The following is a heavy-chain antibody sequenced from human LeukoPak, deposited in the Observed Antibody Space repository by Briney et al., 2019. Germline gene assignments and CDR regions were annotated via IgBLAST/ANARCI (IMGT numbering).Heavy chain of an antibody. J-gene: IGHJ3*02. CDR2: INYSGST. Sequence: SETLSLACTVSGGSISSYYWGWIRQPPGKGLEWIAYINYSGSTNYNPSLKSRVTISVDTSKNHFSLTLSSVTAADTAVYYCARFGGPHAFDIWGQGTMVTVSS. CDR3: ARFGGPHAFDI. CDR1: GGSISSYY. D-gene: IGHD3-3*01. V-gene: IGHV4-59*01.